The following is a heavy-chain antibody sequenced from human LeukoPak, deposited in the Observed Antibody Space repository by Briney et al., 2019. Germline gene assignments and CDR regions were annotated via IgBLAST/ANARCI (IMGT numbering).Heavy chain of an antibody. CDR2: ITDTGIP. CDR1: GGSFSGYF. CDR3: ASERRSSGYYSGTSNAFDV. V-gene: IGHV4-34*01. D-gene: IGHD3-22*01. Sequence: SETLSLTCALSGGSFSGYFCSWIRQPPGKGLEWIGEITDTGIPNYNPSLKSRVTISVDTSKNQFSLKLTSVTAADTAVYYCASERRSSGYYSGTSNAFDVWGQGTMVTVSS. J-gene: IGHJ3*01.